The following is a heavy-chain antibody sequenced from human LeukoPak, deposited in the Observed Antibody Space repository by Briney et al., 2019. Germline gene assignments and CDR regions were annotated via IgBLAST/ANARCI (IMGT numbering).Heavy chain of an antibody. Sequence: PSETLSLTCTVSGGSINSGSYYWSWIRQPAGKGLEWIGRIYTSGSTNYNPSLKSRVTISVDTSKNQFSLKLSSVTAADTAVYYCARDRNHMTTVTTEEGRTTWYYFDYWGQGTLVTVSS. CDR3: ARDRNHMTTVTTEEGRTTWYYFDY. CDR1: GGSINSGSYY. D-gene: IGHD4-17*01. V-gene: IGHV4-61*02. J-gene: IGHJ4*02. CDR2: IYTSGST.